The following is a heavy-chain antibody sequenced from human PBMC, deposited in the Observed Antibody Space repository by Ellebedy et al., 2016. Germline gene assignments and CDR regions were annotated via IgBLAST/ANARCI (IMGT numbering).Heavy chain of an antibody. CDR1: GGSISSGDYY. V-gene: IGHV4-30-4*01. CDR3: ARGFASGSGS. CDR2: IYYSGST. D-gene: IGHD3-10*01. Sequence: SETLSLXCTVSGGSISSGDYYWSWIRQPPGKGLEWIGYIYYSGSTYYNPSLKSRVTISVDTSKNQFSLKLSSVTAADTAVYFCARGFASGSGSWGQGTLVTVSS. J-gene: IGHJ4*02.